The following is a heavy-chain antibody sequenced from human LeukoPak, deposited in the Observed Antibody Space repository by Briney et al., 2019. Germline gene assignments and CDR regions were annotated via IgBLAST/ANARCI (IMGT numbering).Heavy chain of an antibody. D-gene: IGHD2-21*02. CDR1: GFTFSSYW. Sequence: GGSLRLSCAASGFTFSSYWMCWVRQDPGKGLAWVSCIKTDGSITAYAGSVKGRFTISRDNAKNTLYLQVNSLRADDTAVYYCARDGDAPMTDFDYWGQGTLVTVSS. J-gene: IGHJ4*02. V-gene: IGHV3-74*01. CDR3: ARDGDAPMTDFDY. CDR2: IKTDGSIT.